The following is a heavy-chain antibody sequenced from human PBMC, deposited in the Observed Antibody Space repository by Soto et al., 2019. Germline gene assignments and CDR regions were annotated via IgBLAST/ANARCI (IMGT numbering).Heavy chain of an antibody. CDR1: GFTFSTYS. V-gene: IGHV3-21*01. CDR3: AREHPARPLAYRLDV. J-gene: IGHJ6*02. CDR2: ISSRSDI. Sequence: GGSLRLSCVGSGFTFSTYSINWVRQAPGKGLEWVSSISSRSDIYYADSVKGRFTISRDNAKNSVSLQMNSLRAEDTAVYYCAREHPARPLAYRLDVWGRGNTVTVSS.